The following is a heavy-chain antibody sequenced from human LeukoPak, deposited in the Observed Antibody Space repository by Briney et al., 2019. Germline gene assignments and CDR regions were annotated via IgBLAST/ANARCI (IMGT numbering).Heavy chain of an antibody. V-gene: IGHV3-23*01. D-gene: IGHD6-19*01. J-gene: IGHJ4*02. Sequence: PGGSLRLSCAASGFTFSSYAMSWVRQAPGKGLEWVSTISGIGGSTYYADSVKGRFTISRDNSKNTLYLQMNSLRAEDTAVYYCARSLYSSGWYYFDYWGQGTLVTVSS. CDR3: ARSLYSSGWYYFDY. CDR1: GFTFSSYA. CDR2: ISGIGGST.